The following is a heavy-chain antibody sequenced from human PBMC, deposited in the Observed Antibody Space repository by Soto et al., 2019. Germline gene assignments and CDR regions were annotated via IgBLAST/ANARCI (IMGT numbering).Heavy chain of an antibody. D-gene: IGHD3-3*01. CDR2: ISAYNGNT. Sequence: QVQLVQSGAEVKKPGASVKVSCKASGYTFTSYGISWVRQAPGQGLEWMGWISAYNGNTNYAQKLQGRVTMTTDTSTSTAYMELRSPRSDDTAVYYCARESYDFWSGYQHMDVWGQGTTVTVSS. J-gene: IGHJ6*02. CDR1: GYTFTSYG. CDR3: ARESYDFWSGYQHMDV. V-gene: IGHV1-18*01.